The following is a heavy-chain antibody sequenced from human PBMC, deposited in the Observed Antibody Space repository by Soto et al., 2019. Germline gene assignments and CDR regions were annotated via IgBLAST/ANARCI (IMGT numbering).Heavy chain of an antibody. CDR1: GYSITRYY. CDR3: ARDQVFRPAVTTTYNWFDP. CDR2: INPSGGST. V-gene: IGHV1-46*01. D-gene: IGHD4-4*01. Sequence: ASVKLSCKASGYSITRYYMHWVRQAPEQGLEWMGIINPSGGSTSYAQKFQGRVTMTRDTSTSTVYMELSSLRSEDTAVYYCARDQVFRPAVTTTYNWFDPWGQGTLVTVPS. J-gene: IGHJ5*02.